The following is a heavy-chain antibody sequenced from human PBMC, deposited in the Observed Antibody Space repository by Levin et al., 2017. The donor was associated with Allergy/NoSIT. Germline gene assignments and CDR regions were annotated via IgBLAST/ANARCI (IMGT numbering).Heavy chain of an antibody. Sequence: GGSLRLSCAASGFTFSTYGMHWVRQAPGKGLEWVAVISYDGSNKYYTDSVKGRFTISRDNSKNTLYLQMNSLRAEDTAVYYCAKPSRGFCSGGTCYVASFDYWGQGTLVTVSS. CDR2: ISYDGSNK. V-gene: IGHV3-30*18. CDR1: GFTFSTYG. D-gene: IGHD2-15*01. J-gene: IGHJ4*02. CDR3: AKPSRGFCSGGTCYVASFDY.